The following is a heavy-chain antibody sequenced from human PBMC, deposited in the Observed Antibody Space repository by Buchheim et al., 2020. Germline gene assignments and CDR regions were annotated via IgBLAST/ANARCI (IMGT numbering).Heavy chain of an antibody. Sequence: QVQLVQSGTEVKKSGASVKVSCKASGFTFTGYDINWMRQATGQGLEWVGWMNPNSGSRGYAQKFQGRVTITADTSTSTVYMELSSLRSEDTAVYYCVRYPSGLYLFDYWGLGTL. V-gene: IGHV1-8*01. CDR1: GFTFTGYD. CDR2: MNPNSGSR. J-gene: IGHJ4*02. D-gene: IGHD3-16*01. CDR3: VRYPSGLYLFDY.